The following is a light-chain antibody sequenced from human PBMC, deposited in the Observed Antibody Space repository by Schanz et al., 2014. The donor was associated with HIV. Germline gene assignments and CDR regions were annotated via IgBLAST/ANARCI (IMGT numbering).Light chain of an antibody. V-gene: IGKV3-20*01. J-gene: IGKJ2*01. CDR3: QQCVNWPQFT. CDR2: GAS. Sequence: EFVLTQSPGTLSLSPGQRATLSCRASQSVNSNYLAWYQQKPGQAPRLLIYGASSRATGIPDRFSGSGSGTDFTLTISRLEPEDFAIYYCQQCVNWPQFTFGQGTRLEIK. CDR1: QSVNSNY.